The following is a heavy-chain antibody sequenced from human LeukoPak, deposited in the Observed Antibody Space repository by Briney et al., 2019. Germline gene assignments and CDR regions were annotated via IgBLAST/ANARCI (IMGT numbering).Heavy chain of an antibody. V-gene: IGHV1-18*01. D-gene: IGHD6-13*01. CDR2: INTKNGDT. CDR1: GYTLTYNN. Sequence: EASVKVPCEASGYTLTYNNISWARQAPGQGLEWMGWINTKNGDTNYAQKLQGRVTMTTDTSTNTAYMELRSLRSDDTAVYYCARDQSLVAYSSTWFDYWGQGTPVTVSS. CDR3: ARDQSLVAYSSTWFDY. J-gene: IGHJ4*02.